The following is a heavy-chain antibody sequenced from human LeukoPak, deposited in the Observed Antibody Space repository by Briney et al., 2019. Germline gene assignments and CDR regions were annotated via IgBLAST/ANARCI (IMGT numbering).Heavy chain of an antibody. CDR3: ARGQGGSSTSRLY. Sequence: ASVKVSCKASGYTFTGYYMHWVRQAPGQGLEWMGWINPNSGGTNYAQKFQGRVTMTRDTSISTAYMELSRLKSDDTAVYYCARGQGGSSTSRLYWGQGTLVTVSS. CDR2: INPNSGGT. J-gene: IGHJ4*02. CDR1: GYTFTGYY. V-gene: IGHV1-2*02. D-gene: IGHD2-2*01.